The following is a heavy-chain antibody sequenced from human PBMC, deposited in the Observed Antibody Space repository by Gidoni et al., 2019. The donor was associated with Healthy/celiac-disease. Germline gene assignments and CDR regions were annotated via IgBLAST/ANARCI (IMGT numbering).Heavy chain of an antibody. CDR1: GFTFSSYA. J-gene: IGHJ2*01. V-gene: IGHV3-23*04. Sequence: EVQLVESGGGLVQPGGSLRLSCAASGFTFSSYAMSWVRQAPGKGLECVSAISGSGGSTYYADSVKGLFTISRDNSKNPLYLQMNSLRAEDTAVYYCAKTNISTPVVTATPYWYFDLWGRGTLVTVSS. CDR3: AKTNISTPVVTATPYWYFDL. D-gene: IGHD4-17*01. CDR2: ISGSGGST.